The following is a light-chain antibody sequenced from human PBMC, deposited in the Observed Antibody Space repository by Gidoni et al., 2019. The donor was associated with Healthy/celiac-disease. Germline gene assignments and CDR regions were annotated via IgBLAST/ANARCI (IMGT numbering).Light chain of an antibody. Sequence: EIVLTQSPATLSLSPGERATLSCRASQRVSSYLAWYQQKPGQAPRLLIYDASNRATGIPARFSGSGSGTAFTLTISSLEPEDFAVYYCPQRSNWLTFGGGTKVEIK. CDR1: QRVSSY. CDR2: DAS. CDR3: PQRSNWLT. J-gene: IGKJ4*01. V-gene: IGKV3-11*01.